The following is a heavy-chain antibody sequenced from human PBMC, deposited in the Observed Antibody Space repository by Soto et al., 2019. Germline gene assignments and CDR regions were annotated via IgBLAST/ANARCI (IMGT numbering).Heavy chain of an antibody. CDR3: AGDQSHSSSYVDP. CDR1: GGSISSSSYY. CDR2: IYYSGST. Sequence: SETLSLTCTVSGGSISSSSYYWGWIRQPPGKGLEWIGSIYYSGSTYYNPSLKSRVTISVDTSKNQFSLKLSSVTAADTAVYYCAGDQSHSSSYVDPWGQGTLVTVSS. V-gene: IGHV4-39*02. J-gene: IGHJ5*02. D-gene: IGHD6-13*01.